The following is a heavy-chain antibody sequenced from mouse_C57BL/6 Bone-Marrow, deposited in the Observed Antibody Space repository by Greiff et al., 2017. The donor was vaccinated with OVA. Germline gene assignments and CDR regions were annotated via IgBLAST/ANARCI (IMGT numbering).Heavy chain of an antibody. CDR1: GYAFSSSW. CDR3: ARYGDGGDWYFDV. V-gene: IGHV1-82*01. D-gene: IGHD1-1*01. Sequence: VQLQQSGPELVKPGSSVKISCKASGYAFSSSWMNWVKQRPGKGLEWIGRIYPGDGDTNYNGKFKGKATLTADKSSSTAYMQLSSLTSEDSAVYFCARYGDGGDWYFDVWGTGTTVTVSS. J-gene: IGHJ1*03. CDR2: IYPGDGDT.